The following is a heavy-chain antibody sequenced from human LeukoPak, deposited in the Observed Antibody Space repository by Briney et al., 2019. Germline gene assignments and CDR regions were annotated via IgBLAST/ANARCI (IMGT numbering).Heavy chain of an antibody. V-gene: IGHV3-48*03. CDR1: GFTFSSYE. Sequence: GGTLRLSCAASGFTFSSYEMNWGRQAPGQGLEWVSYISSSGSTIYYADSVKGRFTISRDNAKNSLYLQMNSLTAEDTAVYYCASNYDSSGYYYYYYMDVWGKGTTVTVSS. J-gene: IGHJ6*03. CDR3: ASNYDSSGYYYYYYMDV. CDR2: ISSSGSTI. D-gene: IGHD3-22*01.